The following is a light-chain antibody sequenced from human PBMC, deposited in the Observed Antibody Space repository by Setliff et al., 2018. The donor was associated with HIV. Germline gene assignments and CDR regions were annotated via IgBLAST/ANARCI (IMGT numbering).Light chain of an antibody. CDR2: NNY. Sequence: QSVLSQPPSASGTPGQRVTISCSGSSSNIGVNVVNWYQNLPGTSPKLLIYNNYQRPSGVPDRFSGSKSGSSGSLAISGLQSEDEANYYCAVWDNGLKGYVFGTGTKVTVL. J-gene: IGLJ1*01. CDR3: AVWDNGLKGYV. CDR1: SSNIGVNV. V-gene: IGLV1-44*01.